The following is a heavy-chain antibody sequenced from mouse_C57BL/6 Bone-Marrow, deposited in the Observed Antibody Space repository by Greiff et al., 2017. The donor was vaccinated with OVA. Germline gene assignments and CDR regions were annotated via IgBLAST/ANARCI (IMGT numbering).Heavy chain of an antibody. CDR3: ARWYGNPTYYYAMDY. Sequence: QVQLQQSGAELVRPGASVKLSCKASGYTFTDYYINWVKQRPGQGLEWIARIYPGSGNTYYNEKFKGKATLTAAKSSSTAYMQLSSLTSEDSAVYCCARWYGNPTYYYAMDYWGQGTSVTVSS. CDR1: GYTFTDYY. CDR2: IYPGSGNT. J-gene: IGHJ4*01. V-gene: IGHV1-76*01. D-gene: IGHD2-10*02.